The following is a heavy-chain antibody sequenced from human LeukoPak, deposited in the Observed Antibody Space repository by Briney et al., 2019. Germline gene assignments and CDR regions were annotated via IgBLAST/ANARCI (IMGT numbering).Heavy chain of an antibody. CDR2: ITSGRTYI. V-gene: IGHV3-21*01. CDR1: GFTFSSYS. J-gene: IGHJ4*02. Sequence: GGSLRLSCAVSGFTFSSYSMNWVRQAPGRGLEWVSSITSGRTYIYYADSVKGRFSISRDNAKKSLYLQMSSLRDEDTAVYYCTRGAGESLFDYWGQGALVTVSS. D-gene: IGHD3-10*01. CDR3: TRGAGESLFDY.